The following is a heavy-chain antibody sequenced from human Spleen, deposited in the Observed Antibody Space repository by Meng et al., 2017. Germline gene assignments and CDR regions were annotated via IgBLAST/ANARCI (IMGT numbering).Heavy chain of an antibody. V-gene: IGHV3-23*01. CDR3: ARGNAGYSSGWYAKYYYYGMDV. J-gene: IGHJ6*02. Sequence: GESLKISCAASGFSFSSYAMSWVRHAPGKGLEWVSALSGGGFTTYYADSVKGRFAISRHNSKNTLYLQMNSLRAEDTALYYCARGNAGYSSGWYAKYYYYGMDVWGQGTTVTVSS. CDR2: LSGGGFTT. D-gene: IGHD6-19*01. CDR1: GFSFSSYA.